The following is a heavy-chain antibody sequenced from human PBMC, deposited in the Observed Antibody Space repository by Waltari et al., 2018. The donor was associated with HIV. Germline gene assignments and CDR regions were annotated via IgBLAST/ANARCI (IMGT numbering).Heavy chain of an antibody. J-gene: IGHJ2*01. CDR2: IKHSGST. CDR3: ASYGDHRYFDL. CDR1: GGSFSGYY. V-gene: IGHV4-34*01. Sequence: QVQLQQWGAGLLKPSETLSLTCAVYGGSFSGYYWSWIRQPPGKGLEWIGEIKHSGSTNYNPARKSRVTISVDTSKNQFSLKLSSVTAADTAVYYCASYGDHRYFDLWGRGTLVTVSS. D-gene: IGHD4-17*01.